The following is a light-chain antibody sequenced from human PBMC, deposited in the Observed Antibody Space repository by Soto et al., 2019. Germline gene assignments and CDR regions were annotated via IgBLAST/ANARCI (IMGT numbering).Light chain of an antibody. CDR3: SSYTSSSTLL. CDR2: DVS. V-gene: IGLV2-14*01. J-gene: IGLJ2*01. Sequence: QSALTQPASVSGSPGQSITISCSGTSSDVGIYNYVSWYQQHPDRAPKLMIYDVSNRPSRVSNRFSGSKSGNTASLTISGLQAEDESDYYCSSYTSSSTLLFGGGTKLTVL. CDR1: SSDVGIYNY.